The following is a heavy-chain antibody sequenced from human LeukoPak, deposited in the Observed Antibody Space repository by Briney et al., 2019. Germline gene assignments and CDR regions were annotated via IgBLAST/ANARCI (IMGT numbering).Heavy chain of an antibody. Sequence: SETLSLTCTVSGGSISSYYWSWIRQPPGKGLEWIGYIYCSGSTNYNPSLKSRVTISVDTSKNQFSLKLSSVTAADTAVYYCARAHVQWLVPRWFDPWGQGTLVTVSS. CDR2: IYCSGST. D-gene: IGHD6-19*01. V-gene: IGHV4-59*01. CDR1: GGSISSYY. J-gene: IGHJ5*02. CDR3: ARAHVQWLVPRWFDP.